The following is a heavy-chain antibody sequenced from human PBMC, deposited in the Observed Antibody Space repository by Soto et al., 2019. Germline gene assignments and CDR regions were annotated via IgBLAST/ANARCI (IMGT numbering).Heavy chain of an antibody. Sequence: QVQLVQSGAEVKKPGSSVKVSCKASGGTFSSYTISWVRQAPGQGLEWMGRIIPILGIANYAQKFQGRVTITADKSTSTVYMELSSLRSEDTAVYYCARDGGAEGNSYYYYMDVWGKGTTVTVSS. CDR3: ARDGGAEGNSYYYYMDV. D-gene: IGHD6-25*01. V-gene: IGHV1-69*08. CDR2: IIPILGIA. J-gene: IGHJ6*03. CDR1: GGTFSSYT.